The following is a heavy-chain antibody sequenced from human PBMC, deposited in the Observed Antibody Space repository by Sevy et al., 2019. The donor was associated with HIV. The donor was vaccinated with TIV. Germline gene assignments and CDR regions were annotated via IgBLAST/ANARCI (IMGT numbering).Heavy chain of an antibody. Sequence: GGSLRLSCAASGFTFSDHYMDWVRQAPGKGLEWVGRTRNKANSYTTEYAASVKGRFTISRDDSKNSLYLQMYSLKTEDTAVYYCAREPYYDFWSGYYVYYYYMDVWGKGTTVTVSS. CDR2: TRNKANSYTT. CDR3: AREPYYDFWSGYYVYYYYMDV. CDR1: GFTFSDHY. D-gene: IGHD3-3*01. J-gene: IGHJ6*03. V-gene: IGHV3-72*01.